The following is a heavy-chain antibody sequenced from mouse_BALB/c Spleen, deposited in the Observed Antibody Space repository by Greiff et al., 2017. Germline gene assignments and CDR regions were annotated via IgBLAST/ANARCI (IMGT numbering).Heavy chain of an antibody. V-gene: IGHV2-9*02. CDR1: GFSLTSYG. J-gene: IGHJ3*01. Sequence: QVQLKQSGPGLVAPSQSLSITCTVSGFSLTSYGVHWVRQPPGKGLEWLGVIWAGGSTNYNSALMSRLSISKDNSKSQVFLKMNSLQTDDTAIYYCVRDGAVRQFAYWGQGTLVTVSA. D-gene: IGHD2-14*01. CDR3: VRDGAVRQFAY. CDR2: IWAGGST.